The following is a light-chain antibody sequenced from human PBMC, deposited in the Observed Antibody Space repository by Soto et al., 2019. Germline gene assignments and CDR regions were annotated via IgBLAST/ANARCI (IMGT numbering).Light chain of an antibody. Sequence: QSALTQPASGSGSPGQSIAIACTGTSSDLGGYNYVSWYKQQPGKAPKLMIYEVSNRPSGVSKRFSGYKTGNTASLTISGLQAEEEADYYCSSYPSSRPYVFGNGTKVTVL. CDR3: SSYPSSRPYV. CDR2: EVS. CDR1: SSDLGGYNY. J-gene: IGLJ1*01. V-gene: IGLV2-14*01.